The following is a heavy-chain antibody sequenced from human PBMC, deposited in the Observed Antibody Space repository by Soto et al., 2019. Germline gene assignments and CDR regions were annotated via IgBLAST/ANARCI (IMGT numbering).Heavy chain of an antibody. J-gene: IGHJ6*04. Sequence: PGGSLRLSCPASGFTFSSYGMHWVRQAPGKGLEWVAVILYDGSNKYYAASVKGRFTISKDNSKNTLYLQRNCLRAEDTAVYXCARNLLFAREVRGPYYYGMDDWAKGTKVAVS. CDR1: GFTFSSYG. D-gene: IGHD3-10*01. V-gene: IGHV3-33*01. CDR2: ILYDGSNK. CDR3: ARNLLFAREVRGPYYYGMDD.